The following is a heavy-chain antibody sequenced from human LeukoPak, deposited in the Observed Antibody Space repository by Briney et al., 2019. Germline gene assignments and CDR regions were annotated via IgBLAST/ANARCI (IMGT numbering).Heavy chain of an antibody. Sequence: SGGSLRLSCAASGFTFSSYAMSWVRQAPGKGLEWVSAISGSGGSTYYADSVKGRFTISRDNSKNTLYLQMNSLRAEDTAVYYCAKWPRVVTHQTYNWFDPWGQGTLVTVSS. D-gene: IGHD3-22*01. CDR2: ISGSGGST. V-gene: IGHV3-23*01. CDR3: AKWPRVVTHQTYNWFDP. J-gene: IGHJ5*02. CDR1: GFTFSSYA.